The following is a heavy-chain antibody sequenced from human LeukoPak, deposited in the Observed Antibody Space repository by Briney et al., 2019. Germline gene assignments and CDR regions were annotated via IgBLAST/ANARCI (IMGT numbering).Heavy chain of an antibody. D-gene: IGHD5-12*01. CDR1: GLALSSDS. J-gene: IGHJ4*02. Sequence: GRSLRLSCAASGLALSSDSMKCVRHAPGKGLGWLSYITSSSSSIFYADSVTARFTISRENAKNSLYLQMNSLRDDDTAVYYCARGRPNTGYDFDYWGQGALVTASP. V-gene: IGHV3-48*02. CDR3: ARGRPNTGYDFDY. CDR2: ITSSSSSI.